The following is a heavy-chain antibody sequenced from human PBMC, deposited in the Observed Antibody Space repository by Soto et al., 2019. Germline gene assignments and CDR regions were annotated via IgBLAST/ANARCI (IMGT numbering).Heavy chain of an antibody. CDR3: AKARAYYYDSSALGDY. Sequence: QVQLVESGGGVVQPGRSLRLSCAASGFTFSSYGMHWVRQAPGKGLEWVAVISYDGSNKYYADSVKGRFTISRDNSTNTLYLQMNSLRAEDTAVYYCAKARAYYYDSSALGDYWGQGTLVTVSS. CDR1: GFTFSSYG. J-gene: IGHJ4*02. CDR2: ISYDGSNK. D-gene: IGHD3-22*01. V-gene: IGHV3-30*18.